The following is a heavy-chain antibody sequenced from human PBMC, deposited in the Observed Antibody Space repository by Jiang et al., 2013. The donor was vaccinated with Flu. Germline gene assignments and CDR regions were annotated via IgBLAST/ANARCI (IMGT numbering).Heavy chain of an antibody. V-gene: IGHV4-59*01. CDR3: ARDSSGWYYFDY. D-gene: IGHD6-19*01. Sequence: VKPSETLSLTCTVSGGSISSYYWSWIRQPPGKGLEWIGYIYYSGSTNYNPSLKSRVTISVGTSKNQFSLKLSSVTAADTAVYYCARDSSGWYYFDYWGQGTLVTVSS. CDR1: GGSISSYY. J-gene: IGHJ4*02. CDR2: IYYSGST.